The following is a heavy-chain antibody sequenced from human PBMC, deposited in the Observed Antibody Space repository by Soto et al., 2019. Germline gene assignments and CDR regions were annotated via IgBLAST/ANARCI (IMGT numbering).Heavy chain of an antibody. CDR1: GGSISSYY. D-gene: IGHD1-26*01. Sequence: PSXTLSLACTVSGGSISSYYWSWVRQPPVKGLEWIGYIYYSGSTNYNPSLKSRVTISVDTSKNQFSLKLSSVTAADTAVYYCARIREGDNYYYYYMDVWGKGTTVTVSS. CDR3: ARIREGDNYYYYYMDV. J-gene: IGHJ6*03. V-gene: IGHV4-59*08. CDR2: IYYSGST.